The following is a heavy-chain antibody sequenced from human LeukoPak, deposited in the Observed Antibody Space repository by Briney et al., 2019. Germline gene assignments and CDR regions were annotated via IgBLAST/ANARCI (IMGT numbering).Heavy chain of an antibody. Sequence: SVKVSCKASGGTFSSYAISWVRQAPGQGLEWMGRIIPILGIANYAQRFQGRVTITADKSTSTAYMELSSLRSEDTAVYYCARPGGSGSYGAFDIWGQGTMVTVSS. CDR3: ARPGGSGSYGAFDI. CDR1: GGTFSSYA. J-gene: IGHJ3*02. CDR2: IIPILGIA. V-gene: IGHV1-69*04. D-gene: IGHD3-10*01.